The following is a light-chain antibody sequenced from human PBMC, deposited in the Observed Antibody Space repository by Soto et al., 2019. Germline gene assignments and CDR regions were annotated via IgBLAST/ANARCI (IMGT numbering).Light chain of an antibody. J-gene: IGKJ3*01. CDR2: AAS. V-gene: IGKV1-39*01. CDR1: QSISSY. CDR3: QQSYSTLT. Sequence: DIQMTQSPSSLSASVGDRVTITCRASQSISSYLNWYQQKPGKAPKLLIYAASSLQSGVPSRFSGSGSGTDFLLIISSLQPEDFATYYCQQSYSTLTFGPGTKVDIK.